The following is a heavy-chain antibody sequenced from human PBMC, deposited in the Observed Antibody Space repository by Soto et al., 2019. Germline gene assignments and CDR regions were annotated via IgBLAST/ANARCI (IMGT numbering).Heavy chain of an antibody. D-gene: IGHD3-22*01. Sequence: QVQLQESGPGLVKPSDTLSLTCAVSGYSISSSNWWGWIRQPPGKGLEWIGYIYYSGSTYYNPSLKSRVTMSVDTSKNQFSLKLSSVTAVDTAVYYSARSAVAITSVGYFDYWGQGTLVTVSS. CDR1: GYSISSSNW. CDR3: ARSAVAITSVGYFDY. J-gene: IGHJ4*02. CDR2: IYYSGST. V-gene: IGHV4-28*01.